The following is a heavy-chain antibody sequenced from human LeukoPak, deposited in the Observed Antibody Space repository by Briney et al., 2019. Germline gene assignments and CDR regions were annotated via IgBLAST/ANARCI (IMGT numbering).Heavy chain of an antibody. J-gene: IGHJ4*02. CDR2: IHPNSGGT. CDR1: GYTFTGYY. D-gene: IGHD2-2*01. V-gene: IGHV1-2*06. CDR3: ARQIPSFIVVVPAADFDY. Sequence: ASVKVSCKASGYTFTGYYMHWVRQAPGQGLEWMGRIHPNSGGTNSAQKFQGRVTMTRDTSISTAYMMRSRLRSDDTAVYYCARQIPSFIVVVPAADFDYWGQGTLVTVSS.